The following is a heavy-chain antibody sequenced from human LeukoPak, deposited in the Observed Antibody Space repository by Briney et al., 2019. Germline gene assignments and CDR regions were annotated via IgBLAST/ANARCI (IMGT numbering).Heavy chain of an antibody. CDR3: ARGIPYYYDSSGYSQNWFDP. V-gene: IGHV3-30*01. CDR1: GFTFSSYA. Sequence: GRSLRLSCAASGFTFSSYAMHWVRQAPGKGLEWVAVISYDGSNKYYADSVKGRFTISRDNSKNTLYLQMNSLRAEDTAVYYCARGIPYYYDSSGYSQNWFDPWGQGTLVTVSS. CDR2: ISYDGSNK. D-gene: IGHD3-22*01. J-gene: IGHJ5*02.